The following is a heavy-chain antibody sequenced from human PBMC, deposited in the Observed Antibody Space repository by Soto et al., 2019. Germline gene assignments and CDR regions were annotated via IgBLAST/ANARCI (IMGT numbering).Heavy chain of an antibody. CDR1: GFTFSSYA. V-gene: IGHV3-23*01. D-gene: IGHD5-18*01. Sequence: GGSLRLSCAASGFTFSSYAMIWVLQAPGKGLEWVSAISGSGGSTYYADSVKGRFTISRDNSKNTLYLQMNSLRAEDTAVYYCAKSSDTAMVEIDYWGQGTLVTVSS. J-gene: IGHJ4*02. CDR2: ISGSGGST. CDR3: AKSSDTAMVEIDY.